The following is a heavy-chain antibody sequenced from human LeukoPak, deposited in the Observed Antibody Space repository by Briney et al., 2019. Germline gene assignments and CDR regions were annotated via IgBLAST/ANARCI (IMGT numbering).Heavy chain of an antibody. J-gene: IGHJ4*02. Sequence: PGGSLRLSCAASGFTFHDYDMSWVRQSPGKGLEWVSGINWNGDRTGYADSVKGGFTISRDNAKKSLYMQMNSLRAEDTALYYCARRDYYGSGSPDFWGQGTLVTVSS. V-gene: IGHV3-20*04. CDR2: INWNGDRT. CDR3: ARRDYYGSGSPDF. D-gene: IGHD3-10*01. CDR1: GFTFHDYD.